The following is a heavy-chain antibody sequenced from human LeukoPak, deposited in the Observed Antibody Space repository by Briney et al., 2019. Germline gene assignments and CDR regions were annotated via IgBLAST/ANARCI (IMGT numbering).Heavy chain of an antibody. CDR1: GYTFTSYG. J-gene: IGHJ4*02. Sequence: ASVKVSCKASGYTFTSYGISWVRQAPGQGLEWMGWINPNSGGTNYAQKFQGRVTMTRDTSISTAYMELSRLRSDDTAVYYCARVSYDYVWGSYRYRLDYWGQGTLVTVSS. D-gene: IGHD3-16*02. V-gene: IGHV1-2*02. CDR2: INPNSGGT. CDR3: ARVSYDYVWGSYRYRLDY.